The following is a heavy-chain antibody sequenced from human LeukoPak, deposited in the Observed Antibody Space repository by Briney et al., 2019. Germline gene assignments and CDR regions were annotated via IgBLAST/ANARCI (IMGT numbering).Heavy chain of an antibody. V-gene: IGHV1-69-2*01. CDR3: STLSAQYYFNS. Sequence: GASVKVSCKASGHTFSDYYIHWVQQAPGKGLEWVGRVHPQDGETMYAAKFQGRVTMTADTSTDTAYMELSSLRSEDTAIYFCSTLSAQYYFNSWGQGTLVTVSS. D-gene: IGHD2/OR15-2a*01. CDR1: GHTFSDYY. CDR2: VHPQDGET. J-gene: IGHJ4*02.